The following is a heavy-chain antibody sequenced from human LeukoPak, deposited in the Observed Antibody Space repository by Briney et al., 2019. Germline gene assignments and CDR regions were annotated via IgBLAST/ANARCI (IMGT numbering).Heavy chain of an antibody. V-gene: IGHV3-7*01. D-gene: IGHD1-26*01. CDR1: GFTFSSYW. CDR3: ARDKIVGATNLDY. CDR2: IKQDGSEK. J-gene: IGHJ4*02. Sequence: GGSLRPSCAASGFTFSSYWMSWVRQAPGKGLEWVANIKQDGSEKYYVDSVKGRFTISRDNAKNSLYLQMTSLRAEDTAVYYCARDKIVGATNLDYWGQGTLVTVSS.